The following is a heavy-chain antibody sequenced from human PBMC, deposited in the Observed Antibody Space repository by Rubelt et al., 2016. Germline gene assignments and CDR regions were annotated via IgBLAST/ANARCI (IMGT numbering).Heavy chain of an antibody. CDR1: GYTFTSYA. CDR3: ARELNDFDI. CDR2: INAGNGNT. Sequence: QVQLVQSGAEVKKPGASVKVSCKASGYTFTSYAMHWVRQAPGQRLEWMGWINAGNGNTKYSQKFQGGVTITRDTSASTAYMELSSLRSDDTAVYYCARELNDFDIWGQGTMVTVSS. J-gene: IGHJ3*02. V-gene: IGHV1-3*01.